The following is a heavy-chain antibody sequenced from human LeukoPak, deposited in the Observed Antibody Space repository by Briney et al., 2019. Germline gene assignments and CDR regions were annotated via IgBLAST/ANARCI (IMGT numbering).Heavy chain of an antibody. CDR1: GFTFSSYA. CDR3: AKDGPPIVVVVAATPGYFDY. J-gene: IGHJ4*02. D-gene: IGHD2-15*01. V-gene: IGHV3-23*01. Sequence: PGGSLRLSRAASGFTFSSYAMSWVRQAPGKGLEWVSAISGSGGSTYYADSVKGRFTIPRDNSKNTLYLQMNSLRAEDTAVYYCAKDGPPIVVVVAATPGYFDYWGQGTLVTVSS. CDR2: ISGSGGST.